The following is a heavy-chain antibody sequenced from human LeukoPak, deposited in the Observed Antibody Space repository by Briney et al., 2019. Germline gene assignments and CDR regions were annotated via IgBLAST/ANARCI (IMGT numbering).Heavy chain of an antibody. V-gene: IGHV3-23*01. D-gene: IGHD4-11*01. J-gene: IGHJ6*03. CDR2: ISGSGGST. CDR3: ARASDYSNYYYMDV. CDR1: GFTFSSYA. Sequence: GGSLRLSCAASGFTFSSYAMSWVRQAPGKGLEWVSGISGSGGSTYYADSVKGRFTISRDNSKNTLYLQMNSLRAEDTAVYYCARASDYSNYYYMDVWGKGTTVTVSS.